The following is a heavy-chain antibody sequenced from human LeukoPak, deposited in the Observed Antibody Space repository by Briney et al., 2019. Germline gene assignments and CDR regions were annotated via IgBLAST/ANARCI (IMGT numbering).Heavy chain of an antibody. Sequence: GGSLRLSCVDSGFTFTNAWMNWVRQAPGKGLEWVSYISSSSSTIYYADSVKGRFTISRDNAKNSLYLQTNSLRAEDTAVYYCARAQYYSDSTGYYYLHYWGQGTLVTVSS. CDR3: ARAQYYSDSTGYYYLHY. CDR2: ISSSSSTI. CDR1: GFTFTNAW. V-gene: IGHV3-48*01. D-gene: IGHD3-22*01. J-gene: IGHJ4*02.